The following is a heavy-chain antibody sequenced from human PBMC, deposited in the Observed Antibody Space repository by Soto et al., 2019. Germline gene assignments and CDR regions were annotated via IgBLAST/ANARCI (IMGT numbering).Heavy chain of an antibody. V-gene: IGHV3-23*01. J-gene: IGHJ6*02. CDR3: APRPNRGYDFYYYYGMDV. D-gene: IGHD5-12*01. CDR1: GFTFSSYA. CDR2: ISGSAGST. Sequence: EVQLLESGGGLVQPGGSLSLSCAASGFTFSSYAMSWVRQAPGKGLEWVSAISGSAGSTYYADSVKGRFTISRDNFNNTRSLQMNSLTAEDTAVYYCAPRPNRGYDFYYYYGMDVWGQGTTLTVSS.